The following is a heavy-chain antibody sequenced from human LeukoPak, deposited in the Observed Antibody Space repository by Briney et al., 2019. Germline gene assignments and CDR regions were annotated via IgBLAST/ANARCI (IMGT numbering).Heavy chain of an antibody. CDR1: GGSISSSY. CDR2: SYYSDYT. V-gene: IGHV4-59*12. J-gene: IGHJ4*02. D-gene: IGHD6-13*01. CDR3: ARLCTGVAAAGNIDY. Sequence: PSETLSLTCTVSGGSISSSYWTWIRQSPGKGLEWIGFSYYSDYTNYNPSLKSRVTISVDRSKNQFSLKLTSVTAADTAVYYCARLCTGVAAAGNIDYWGQGTLVTVSS.